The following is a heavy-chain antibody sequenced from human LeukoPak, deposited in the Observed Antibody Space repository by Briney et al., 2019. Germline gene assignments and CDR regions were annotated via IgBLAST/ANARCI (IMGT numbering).Heavy chain of an antibody. CDR2: FDPEDGET. CDR3: ASVPLYYDSSGYHFDY. J-gene: IGHJ4*02. D-gene: IGHD3-22*01. V-gene: IGHV1-24*01. Sequence: GASVKVSCKVSGYTLTELSMHWVRQAPGKGLELMGGFDPEDGETIYAQKFQGRVTMTEDTSTDTAYMELSSLRSEDTAVYYCASVPLYYDSSGYHFDYWGQGTLVTVSS. CDR1: GYTLTELS.